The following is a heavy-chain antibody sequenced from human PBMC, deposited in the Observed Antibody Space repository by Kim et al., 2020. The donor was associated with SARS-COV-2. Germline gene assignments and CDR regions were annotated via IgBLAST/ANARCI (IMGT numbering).Heavy chain of an antibody. CDR1: GGSISSYY. Sequence: SETLSLTCTVSGGSISSYYWSWIRQPPGKGLEWIGYIYYSGSTNYNPSLKSRVTISVDTSKNQFSLKLSSVTAADTAVYYCATYSSSWYFDYWGQGTLVT. CDR2: IYYSGST. D-gene: IGHD6-13*01. CDR3: ATYSSSWYFDY. J-gene: IGHJ4*02. V-gene: IGHV4-59*13.